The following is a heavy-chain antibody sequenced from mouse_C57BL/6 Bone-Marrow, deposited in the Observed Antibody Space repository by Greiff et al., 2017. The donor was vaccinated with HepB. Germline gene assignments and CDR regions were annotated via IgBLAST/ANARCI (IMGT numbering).Heavy chain of an antibody. J-gene: IGHJ4*01. CDR3: ATRPMSLYGSSYGGAMDY. CDR1: GYTFTDYN. D-gene: IGHD1-1*01. V-gene: IGHV1-18*01. Sequence: EVQLQESGPELVKPGASVKIPCKASGYTFTDYNMDWVKQSHGKSLEWIGDINPNNGGTIYNQKFKGKATLTVDKSSSTAYMELRSLTSEDTAVYYCATRPMSLYGSSYGGAMDYWGQGTSVTVSS. CDR2: INPNNGGT.